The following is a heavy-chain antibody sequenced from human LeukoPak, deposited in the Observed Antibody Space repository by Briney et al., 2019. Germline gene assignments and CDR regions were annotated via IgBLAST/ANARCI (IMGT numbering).Heavy chain of an antibody. Sequence: GGSLRLSCAASGFTFASDAMSWVRQAPGKGLEWVANIKQDGSEKYYVDSVKGRFTISRDNAKNSLSLQMNSLRAEDTAVYYCARSGNRRELRSWGQGTLVTVSS. D-gene: IGHD4-23*01. V-gene: IGHV3-7*01. CDR1: GFTFASDA. CDR2: IKQDGSEK. CDR3: ARSGNRRELRS. J-gene: IGHJ5*02.